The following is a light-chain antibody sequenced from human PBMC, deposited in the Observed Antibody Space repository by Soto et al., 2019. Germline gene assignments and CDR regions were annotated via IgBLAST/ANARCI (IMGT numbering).Light chain of an antibody. CDR1: QGISNY. CDR2: AAS. V-gene: IGKV1-27*01. Sequence: DIQMTQSPSSLSASVGDRVTITCRASQGISNYLAWYQQKPGKVPKLLIYAASTLQSGVPARFSGSGSGTDFNLTLSSLQPEDVATYYCQKYNSAPPSTFGPGTKVDI. CDR3: QKYNSAPPST. J-gene: IGKJ3*01.